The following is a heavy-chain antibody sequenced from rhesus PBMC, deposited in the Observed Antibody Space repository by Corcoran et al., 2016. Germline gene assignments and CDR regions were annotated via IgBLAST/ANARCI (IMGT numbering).Heavy chain of an antibody. Sequence: QVTLRESGPALVKPTQTLTLTCTFSGFSISTTGTGVGWIRQPPGQAPEWLAIIYWNDNKYSRTSLKSRLTISKDTSKNQVVLTMTNMDPIDTATYHCARVPYFYGTADYWGQGLLVTVSS. CDR1: GFSISTTGTG. J-gene: IGHJ4*01. D-gene: IGHD3-28*01. CDR3: ARVPYFYGTADY. V-gene: IGHV2-95*01. CDR2: IYWNDNK.